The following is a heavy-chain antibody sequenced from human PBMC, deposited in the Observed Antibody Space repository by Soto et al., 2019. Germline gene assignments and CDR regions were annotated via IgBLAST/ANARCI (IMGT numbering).Heavy chain of an antibody. V-gene: IGHV3-53*04. CDR3: ARERVAAAGTPYNWFNP. Sequence: EVQLVESGGGFVQPGGSLRLSCAASGFTVSSNYMSWVRQAPGKGLEWVSVIYSGGSTYYADSVKGRFTISRHNSKNTLYLQMNSLRAEDTAVYYCARERVAAAGTPYNWFNPWGQGTLVTVSS. CDR2: IYSGGST. J-gene: IGHJ5*02. CDR1: GFTVSSNY. D-gene: IGHD6-13*01.